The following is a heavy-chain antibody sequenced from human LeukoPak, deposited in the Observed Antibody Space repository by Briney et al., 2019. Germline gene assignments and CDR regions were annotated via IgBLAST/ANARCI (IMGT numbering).Heavy chain of an antibody. Sequence: GGSLRLSCAASGVTFSSYAMSWVRQAPGKGLEWVSAISGSGGSTYYADSVKGRFTISRDNSKNTLYLQMNSLRAEDTAVYYCAKGSSTSLRPPQDWFDPWGQGTLVTVSS. J-gene: IGHJ5*02. D-gene: IGHD2-2*01. CDR3: AKGSSTSLRPPQDWFDP. CDR2: ISGSGGST. V-gene: IGHV3-23*01. CDR1: GVTFSSYA.